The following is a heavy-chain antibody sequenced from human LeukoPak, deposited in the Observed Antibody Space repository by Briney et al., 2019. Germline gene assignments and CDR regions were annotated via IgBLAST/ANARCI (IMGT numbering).Heavy chain of an antibody. D-gene: IGHD3-10*01. J-gene: IGHJ5*02. V-gene: IGHV3-33*01. CDR1: GFRFSSHG. CDR3: ARSVGSDYTGSLDL. CDR2: IWYDGSNP. Sequence: PGGSLRLSCAGSGFRFSSHGMHWVRQAPGKGLEWLGYIWYDGSNPDYVDPVKGRFTISRDNSKNTVYLQMNSLSAEDTAVYHCARSVGSDYTGSLDLWGQGTPVTVSS.